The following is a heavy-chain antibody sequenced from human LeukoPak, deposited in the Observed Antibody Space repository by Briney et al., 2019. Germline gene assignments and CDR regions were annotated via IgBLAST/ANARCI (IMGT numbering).Heavy chain of an antibody. CDR3: ARGVDCTNGVCYTGPFDY. CDR1: GGSISSGGYY. V-gene: IGHV4-31*03. Sequence: SETLSLTCTVSGGSISSGGYYWSWIRQHPGKGLEWIGYIYYSGSTYYNPSLKSRVTISVDTSKNQFSLKLSSVTAADTAVYYCARGVDCTNGVCYTGPFDYWGQGTLVTVSS. J-gene: IGHJ4*02. CDR2: IYYSGST. D-gene: IGHD2-8*01.